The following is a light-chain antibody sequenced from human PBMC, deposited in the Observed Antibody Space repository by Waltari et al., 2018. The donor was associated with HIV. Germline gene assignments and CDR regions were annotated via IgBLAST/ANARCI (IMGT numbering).Light chain of an antibody. V-gene: IGLV3-21*02. CDR3: QVWDNRSDHLVI. CDR1: KIGGKN. Sequence: SYALTQSPSVSVAPGQTAKITCAGNKIGGKNVTWYQQKPGQAPVLVVYDDSHRPSRIPVRFSGSNSGNTATLTITRVEAGDEADYYCQVWDNRSDHLVIFGGGTKLTVL. CDR2: DDS. J-gene: IGLJ2*01.